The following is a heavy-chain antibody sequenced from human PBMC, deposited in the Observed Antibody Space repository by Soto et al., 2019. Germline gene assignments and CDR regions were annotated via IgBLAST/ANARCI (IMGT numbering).Heavy chain of an antibody. CDR2: IYYSGGT. Sequence: SETLSLTCTVSGAALSSGGYFYTWVRQPPGKGLEWLGYIYYSGGTNYNPSLKSRVTISLNKSKSQFSLIPISVTAADTAFYYCTREQSDDNYFDPWGQGTLVTVSS. CDR3: TREQSDDNYFDP. CDR1: GAALSSGGYF. D-gene: IGHD6-19*01. J-gene: IGHJ5*02. V-gene: IGHV4-61*08.